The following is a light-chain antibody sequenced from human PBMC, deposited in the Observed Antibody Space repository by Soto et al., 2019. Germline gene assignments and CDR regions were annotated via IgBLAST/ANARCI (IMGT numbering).Light chain of an antibody. Sequence: DLQMTQSPSSVSASVGDRVTITCLASEDIRTWLAWYQQKPGKAPSLLIYAASTLQSGIPSRFSGSASWTHLTLTISSLQPEDFATYYCQQAKSFPRTFGQGTKLDIK. J-gene: IGKJ2*01. CDR3: QQAKSFPRT. V-gene: IGKV1-12*01. CDR1: EDIRTW. CDR2: AAS.